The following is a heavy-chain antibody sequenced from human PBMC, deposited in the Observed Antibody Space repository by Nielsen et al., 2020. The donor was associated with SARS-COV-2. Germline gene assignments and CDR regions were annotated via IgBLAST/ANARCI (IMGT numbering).Heavy chain of an antibody. D-gene: IGHD5-18*01. J-gene: IGHJ6*02. CDR3: ARLVRRGDSLGNYYYGMDV. Sequence: GGSLRLSCKASGYTFSNYWIGWVRQMPGKGLEWMGIIYPGDSYTKYSPSLQGHVTISVDRSTSTAYLQWSSLKASDTAMYYCARLVRRGDSLGNYYYGMDVWGQGTTVTVSS. CDR2: IYPGDSYT. V-gene: IGHV5-51*01. CDR1: GYTFSNYW.